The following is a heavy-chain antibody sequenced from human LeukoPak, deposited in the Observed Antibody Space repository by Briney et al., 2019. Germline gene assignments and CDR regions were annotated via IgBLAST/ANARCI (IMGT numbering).Heavy chain of an antibody. Sequence: PSETLSLTCTVSGGSISSYYWSWIRQPPGKGLEWIGYIYYSGSTNYNPSLKSRVTISVDTSKNQFSLKLSSVTAADTAVYYCAREAVDYFDYWGQGTLVTVSP. J-gene: IGHJ4*02. CDR3: AREAVDYFDY. CDR2: IYYSGST. D-gene: IGHD6-25*01. CDR1: GGSISSYY. V-gene: IGHV4-59*12.